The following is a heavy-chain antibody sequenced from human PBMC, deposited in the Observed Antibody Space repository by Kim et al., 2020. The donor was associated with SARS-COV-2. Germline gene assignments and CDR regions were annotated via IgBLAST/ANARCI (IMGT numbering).Heavy chain of an antibody. CDR3: ARHLMY. CDR2: VNHIGSI. V-gene: IGHV4-34*01. D-gene: IGHD2-8*01. CDR1: GGSLSGYF. J-gene: IGHJ4*02. Sequence: SETLSLTCSVYGGSLSGYFWTWIRQSPGKGLEWIGEVNHIGSIAYNPSLKSRVTISLDTSKNEFSLKLTSMTAADTAVYYCARHLMYWGRGSLVTVSS.